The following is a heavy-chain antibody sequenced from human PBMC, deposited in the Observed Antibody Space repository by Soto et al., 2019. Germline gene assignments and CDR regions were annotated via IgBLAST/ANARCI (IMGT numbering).Heavy chain of an antibody. CDR1: GYSFTSYW. CDR3: ARLYDSSGYYLYYFDY. V-gene: IGHV5-51*01. CDR2: IYPGDSDT. Sequence: GESLKISCKGSGYSFTSYWIGWVRQMPGKGLEWMGIIYPGDSDTRYSPSFQGQVTISADKSISTAYLQWSSLKASDTAMYYCARLYDSSGYYLYYFDYWGQGTLVTVSS. J-gene: IGHJ4*02. D-gene: IGHD3-22*01.